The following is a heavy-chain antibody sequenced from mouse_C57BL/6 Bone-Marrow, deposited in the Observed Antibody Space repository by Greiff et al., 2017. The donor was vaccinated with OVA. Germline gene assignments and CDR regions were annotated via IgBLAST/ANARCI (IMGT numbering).Heavy chain of an antibody. J-gene: IGHJ4*01. V-gene: IGHV14-4*01. D-gene: IGHD2-4*01. Sequence: VQLQQSGAELVRPGASVKLSCTASGFNIKDDYMHWVKQRPEQGLEWIGWIDPENGDTEYASKFQGKATITADTSSNTAYRQLSSLTSEDTAVYDCTHPYMITRAMDYWGQGTSVTVSS. CDR2: IDPENGDT. CDR3: THPYMITRAMDY. CDR1: GFNIKDDY.